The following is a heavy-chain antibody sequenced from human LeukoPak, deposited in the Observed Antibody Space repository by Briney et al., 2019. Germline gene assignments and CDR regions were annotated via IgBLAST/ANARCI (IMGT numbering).Heavy chain of an antibody. D-gene: IGHD3-10*01. CDR3: ARVDPPYEVRGVGP. Sequence: ASVKVSCKASGYTFTSYDINWVRQATGQGLEWMGWMNPNSGNTGYAQKFQGRVTMTRNTSISTAYMELSSLRSEDTAVYYCARVDPPYEVRGVGPWGQGTLVTVSS. V-gene: IGHV1-8*01. CDR1: GYTFTSYD. J-gene: IGHJ5*02. CDR2: MNPNSGNT.